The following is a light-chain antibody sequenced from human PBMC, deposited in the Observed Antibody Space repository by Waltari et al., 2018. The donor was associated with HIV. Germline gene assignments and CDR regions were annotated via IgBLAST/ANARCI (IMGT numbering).Light chain of an antibody. CDR2: DVS. V-gene: IGLV2-23*02. J-gene: IGLJ1*01. CDR1: SSAVGGSNY. CDR3: CSYAGSSTYV. Sequence: QSALTQPASVSGSPGQSITISCTGTSSAVGGSNYVSWYQQHPGKAPKLMIYDVSKRPSGVSNRFSGSKSGNTASLTISGLQAEDEADYYCCSYAGSSTYVFGTGTKVTVL.